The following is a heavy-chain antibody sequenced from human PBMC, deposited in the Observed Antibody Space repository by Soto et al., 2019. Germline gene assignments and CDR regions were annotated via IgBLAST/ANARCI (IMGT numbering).Heavy chain of an antibody. D-gene: IGHD3-22*01. CDR3: AREAISSDYFDY. Sequence: EVQLVETGGGLIQPGGSLRLSCAASGFTVSSNYMSWVRQAPGQGLEWVSFIYSGGRTYYADSVKGRFTISRDNSKNTLYLQMNSPRAEDTAVYYCAREAISSDYFDYWGQGTLVIVSS. J-gene: IGHJ4*02. CDR1: GFTVSSNY. CDR2: IYSGGRT. V-gene: IGHV3-53*02.